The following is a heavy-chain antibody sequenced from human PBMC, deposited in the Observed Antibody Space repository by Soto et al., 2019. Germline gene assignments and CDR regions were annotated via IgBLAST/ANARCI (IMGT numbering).Heavy chain of an antibody. CDR3: ARGSEDLTSNFDY. V-gene: IGHV3-21*01. Sequence: GGSLTLSCAASGFTFTRYSMNWVRQAPGKGLEWVSSISSTTNYIYYADSMKGRFTVSRDNAKNSVYLEMNSLSAEDTAVYYCARGSEDLTSNFDYWGQGTLVTVSS. J-gene: IGHJ4*02. D-gene: IGHD2-21*01. CDR2: ISSTTNYI. CDR1: GFTFTRYS.